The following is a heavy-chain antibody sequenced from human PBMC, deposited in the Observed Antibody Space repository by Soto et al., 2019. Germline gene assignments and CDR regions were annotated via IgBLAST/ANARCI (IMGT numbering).Heavy chain of an antibody. CDR1: GFTFSSYS. D-gene: IGHD3-10*01. V-gene: IGHV3-48*02. Sequence: GGSLRLSCAASGFTFSSYSMNWVRQAPGKGLEWVSYISSSSSTIYYADSVKGRFTISRDNAKNSLYLQMNSLRDEDTAVYYCARDSLLWFGETTFFDYWGQGTLVTVSS. J-gene: IGHJ4*02. CDR2: ISSSSSTI. CDR3: ARDSLLWFGETTFFDY.